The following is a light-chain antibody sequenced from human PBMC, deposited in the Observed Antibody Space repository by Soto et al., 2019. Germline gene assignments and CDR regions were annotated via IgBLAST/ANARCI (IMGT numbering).Light chain of an antibody. CDR3: QQYYFYPWT. Sequence: DIQMTQSPSTLSASVGDRVTITCRASQSISSWLAWYQQKPGKAPKLLIYKAPSLESGVPSRFSGSGSGTEFTLTISILQPDDFATYYCQQYYFYPWTFGQGTKVEIK. CDR2: KAP. CDR1: QSISSW. V-gene: IGKV1-5*03. J-gene: IGKJ1*01.